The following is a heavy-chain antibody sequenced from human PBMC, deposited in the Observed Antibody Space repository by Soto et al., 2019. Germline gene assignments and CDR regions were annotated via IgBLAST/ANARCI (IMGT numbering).Heavy chain of an antibody. V-gene: IGHV4-31*03. Sequence: QVQLQESGPGLVKPSQTLSLTCTVSGGSISSGYYHWSWIRQHPGKGLEWIGDIYYSGSTYYNPSLKSRVTISVDTSKNQFSLKLSSVTAADTAVYYCARASREEATIPPDVWGKGTTVTVSS. J-gene: IGHJ6*04. CDR2: IYYSGST. CDR1: GGSISSGYYH. CDR3: ARASREEATIPPDV. D-gene: IGHD5-12*01.